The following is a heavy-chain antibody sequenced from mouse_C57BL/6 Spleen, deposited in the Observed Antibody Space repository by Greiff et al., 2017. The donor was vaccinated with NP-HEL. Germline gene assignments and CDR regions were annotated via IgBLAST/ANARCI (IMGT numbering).Heavy chain of an antibody. Sequence: EVKLEESGPGLVKPSQSLSLTCSVTGYSITSGYYWNWIRQFPGNKLEWMGYISYDGSNNYNPSLKNRISITRDTSKNQFFLKLNSVTTEDTATYYCARVPYYYGSSPYYAMDYWGQGTSVTVSS. D-gene: IGHD1-1*01. V-gene: IGHV3-6*01. CDR2: ISYDGSN. CDR3: ARVPYYYGSSPYYAMDY. J-gene: IGHJ4*01. CDR1: GYSITSGYY.